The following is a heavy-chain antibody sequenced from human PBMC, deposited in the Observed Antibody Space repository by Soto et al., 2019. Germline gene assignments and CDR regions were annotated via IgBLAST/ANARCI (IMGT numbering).Heavy chain of an antibody. J-gene: IGHJ2*01. V-gene: IGHV4-34*01. CDR2: INDRGSI. CDR3: ARESHDILTGPPWVWYFDL. D-gene: IGHD3-9*01. Sequence: QVQLQQWGAGPLRPLETLSLTCGVSGGSFSGYYWAWIRQSPGKGLEWIGEINDRGSINYNPSLKSRLSISVDTSKSHYSLNLRSVTAADTAVYYCARESHDILTGPPWVWYFDLWGRGTLVTVSS. CDR1: GGSFSGYY.